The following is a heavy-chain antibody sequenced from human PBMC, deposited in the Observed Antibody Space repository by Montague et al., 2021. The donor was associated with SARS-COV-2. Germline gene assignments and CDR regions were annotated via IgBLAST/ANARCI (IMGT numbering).Heavy chain of an antibody. CDR2: IYYSGTT. CDR1: GGSISSSDSY. CDR3: ARDHSS. Sequence: SETLSLTCTVSGGSISSSDSYWGWIRQPPGKGLEWIGNIYYSGTTYYNPSLKSRITMAVDTSKNQFSLKLRSVTAADTAVFYCARDHSSWGQGTLVTVSS. D-gene: IGHD2-21*01. J-gene: IGHJ5*02. V-gene: IGHV4-39*02.